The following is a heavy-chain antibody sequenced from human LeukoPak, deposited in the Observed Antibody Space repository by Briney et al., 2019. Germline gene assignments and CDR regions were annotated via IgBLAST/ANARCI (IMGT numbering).Heavy chain of an antibody. D-gene: IGHD3-22*01. CDR1: GFTFSSYW. CDR3: ARRSGHYYDSSGYYHENAFDI. J-gene: IGHJ3*02. Sequence: GGSLRLYCAASGFTFSSYWMSWVRQAPGKGLEWVANIKQDGSERYYVDSVKGRFTISRDNAKNSLYLQMISLRVEDTAVYYCARRSGHYYDSSGYYHENAFDIWGQGTMVTVSS. V-gene: IGHV3-7*01. CDR2: IKQDGSER.